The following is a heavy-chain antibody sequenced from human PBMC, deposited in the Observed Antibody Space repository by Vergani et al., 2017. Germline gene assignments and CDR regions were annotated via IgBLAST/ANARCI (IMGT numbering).Heavy chain of an antibody. D-gene: IGHD3-22*01. Sequence: QVQLQESGPGLVKPSETLSLTCTVSGGSISSYYWSWIRQPPGKGLEWIGYIYYSGSTNYNPSLKSRVTISVDTSKNQFSLKLSSVTAADTAVYYCARHPLDYYDSSGYGPWGQGTLVTVSS. CDR1: GGSISSYY. CDR2: IYYSGST. V-gene: IGHV4-59*01. CDR3: ARHPLDYYDSSGYGP. J-gene: IGHJ5*02.